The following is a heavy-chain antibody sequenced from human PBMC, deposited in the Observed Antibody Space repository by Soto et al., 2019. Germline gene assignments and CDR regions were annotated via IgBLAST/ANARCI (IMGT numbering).Heavy chain of an antibody. CDR2: IYYSGST. CDR1: GGSISSYY. Sequence: SETLSLTCTVSGGSISSYYWSWIRQPPGKGLEWIGYIYYSGSTNYNPSLKSRVTISVDTSKNQFSLKLSSVTTADTAVYYCARDAEIGDFWSGYHPLYFDYWGQGTLVTVSS. J-gene: IGHJ4*02. D-gene: IGHD3-3*01. CDR3: ARDAEIGDFWSGYHPLYFDY. V-gene: IGHV4-59*01.